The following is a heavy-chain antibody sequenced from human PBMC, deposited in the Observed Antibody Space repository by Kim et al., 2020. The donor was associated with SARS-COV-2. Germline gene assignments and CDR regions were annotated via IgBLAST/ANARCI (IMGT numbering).Heavy chain of an antibody. CDR2: IYYNGNT. D-gene: IGHD3-10*01. Sequence: SETLSLTCTVSGGSISSGGYYWTWIRQHPGKGLEWIGYIYYNGNTYYNPSLKSRVTISVDTSKNQFSLSLTSVTAADTAVYYCATTLEVRGVFSGLDFWGQGTLVTVSS. V-gene: IGHV4-31*03. J-gene: IGHJ4*02. CDR3: ATTLEVRGVFSGLDF. CDR1: GGSISSGGYY.